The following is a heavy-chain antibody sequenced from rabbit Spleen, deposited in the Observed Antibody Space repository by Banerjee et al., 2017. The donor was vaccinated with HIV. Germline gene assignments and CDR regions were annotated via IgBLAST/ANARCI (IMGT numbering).Heavy chain of an antibody. V-gene: IGHV1S45*01. CDR2: IHTGSSAFT. D-gene: IGHD1-1*01. CDR1: GFSFSNKAV. CDR3: ARDSSSSFSSYGMDL. J-gene: IGHJ6*01. Sequence: QEQLEESGGDLVKPGASLTLTCTASGFSFSNKAVMCWVRQAPGKGLEWIACIHTGSSAFTYFASWAKGRFTISKASSTTVTLQATSLTVADTATYFCARDSSSSFSSYGMDLWGPGTLVTVS.